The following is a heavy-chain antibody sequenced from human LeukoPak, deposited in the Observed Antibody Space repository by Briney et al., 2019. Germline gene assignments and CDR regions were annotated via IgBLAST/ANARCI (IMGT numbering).Heavy chain of an antibody. Sequence: GASVKVPCKASGGTFSSYAISWVRQAPGQGLEWMGRIIPIFGTANYAQKFQGRVTITTDESTSTAYMELSSLRSEDTAVYYCARGVSAVAGTRLYYFDYWGQGTLVTVSS. CDR3: ARGVSAVAGTRLYYFDY. CDR2: IIPIFGTA. J-gene: IGHJ4*02. D-gene: IGHD6-19*01. CDR1: GGTFSSYA. V-gene: IGHV1-69*05.